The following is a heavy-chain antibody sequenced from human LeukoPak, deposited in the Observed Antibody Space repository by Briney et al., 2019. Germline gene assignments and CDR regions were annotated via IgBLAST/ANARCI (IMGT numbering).Heavy chain of an antibody. CDR3: AKHKYIQLWTPLDS. D-gene: IGHD5-18*01. CDR1: GFAFSSYV. CDR2: SGSGGNT. Sequence: AGGSLRLSCAASGFAFSSYVMSWVRQAPGKGLEWVSTSGSGGNTYYADSVKGRFTISRDNSKNTLYLQMNSLRAEDTAVYYCAKHKYIQLWTPLDSWGQGTLVTVSS. J-gene: IGHJ4*02. V-gene: IGHV3-23*01.